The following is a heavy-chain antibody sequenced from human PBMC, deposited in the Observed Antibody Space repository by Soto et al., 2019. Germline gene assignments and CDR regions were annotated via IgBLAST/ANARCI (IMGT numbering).Heavy chain of an antibody. CDR2: ISAYNGNT. V-gene: IGHV1-18*01. CDR3: ARVFCRGSSTSCYVSYYYYYYMDV. CDR1: GYTFTSYG. Sequence: ASVKVSCKASGYTFTSYGISWVRQAPGQGLEWMGWISAYNGNTNYAQKLQGRVTMTTDTSTSTAYMELRSLRSDDTAVYYCARVFCRGSSTSCYVSYYYYYYMDVWGKGTTVTVSS. J-gene: IGHJ6*03. D-gene: IGHD2-2*01.